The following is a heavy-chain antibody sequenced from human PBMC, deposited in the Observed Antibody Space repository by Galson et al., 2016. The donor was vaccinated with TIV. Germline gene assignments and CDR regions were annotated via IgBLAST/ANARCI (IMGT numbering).Heavy chain of an antibody. Sequence: SLRLSCAASGFMFNDYGMHWVRQAPGKGLEWVSSISWNSGRVGYAGSVEGRFTISRDNAKTSLYLQMNSLRVEDTAYYYCAKEEGYGSGTYALDQWGQGTLVTVSS. D-gene: IGHD3-10*01. V-gene: IGHV3-9*01. J-gene: IGHJ1*01. CDR1: GFMFNDYG. CDR3: AKEEGYGSGTYALDQ. CDR2: ISWNSGRV.